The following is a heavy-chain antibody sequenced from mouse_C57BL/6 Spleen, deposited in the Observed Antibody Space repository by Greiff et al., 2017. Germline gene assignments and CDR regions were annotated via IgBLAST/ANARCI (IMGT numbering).Heavy chain of an antibody. D-gene: IGHD2-3*01. V-gene: IGHV1-64*01. J-gene: IGHJ2*01. CDR3: ARGGDGYFPYYFDY. CDR2: IHPNSGST. CDR1: GYTFTSYW. Sequence: QVQLQQPGAELVKPGASVTLSCKASGYTFTSYWMHWVKQRPGQGLEWIGMIHPNSGSTNYNEKFKSKATLTVDKSSSTAYMQLSSLTSEDSAVYYCARGGDGYFPYYFDYWGQGTTLTVSS.